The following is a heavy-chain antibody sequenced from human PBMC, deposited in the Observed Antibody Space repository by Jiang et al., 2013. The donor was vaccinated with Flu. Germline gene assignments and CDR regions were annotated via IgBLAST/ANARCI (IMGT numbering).Heavy chain of an antibody. Sequence: WMGWINAGNGNTKYSQKFQGRVTITRDTSASTAYMELSSLRSEDTAVYYCARALDGLLSGWFDPWGQGTLVTVSS. D-gene: IGHD3-10*01. J-gene: IGHJ5*02. V-gene: IGHV1-3*01. CDR2: INAGNGNT. CDR3: ARALDGLLSGWFDP.